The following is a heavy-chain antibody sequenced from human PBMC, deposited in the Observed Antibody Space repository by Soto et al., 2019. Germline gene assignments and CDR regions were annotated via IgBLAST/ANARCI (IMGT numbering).Heavy chain of an antibody. Sequence: PSETLSLTCTVSGGSSSSSSYYWGWIRQPPGKGLEWIGSIYYSGSTYYNPSLKSRVTISVDTSKNQFSLKLSSVTAAGTAVYYCARGGYSYGLSYYYYYGMDVWGQGTTVTVSS. D-gene: IGHD5-18*01. CDR3: ARGGYSYGLSYYYYYGMDV. J-gene: IGHJ6*02. V-gene: IGHV4-39*01. CDR1: GGSSSSSSYY. CDR2: IYYSGST.